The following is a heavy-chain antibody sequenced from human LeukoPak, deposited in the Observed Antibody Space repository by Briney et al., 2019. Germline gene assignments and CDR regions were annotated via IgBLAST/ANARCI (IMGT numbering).Heavy chain of an antibody. CDR3: ARDLGGSTPGLFDY. Sequence: GGSLRLSCVGSGFTFSDYAIHWVRQAPGKGLEWVAVSAHDEVGKQFADSVKGRFTLSRDNSRDSVHLQMNRLRDEDTAVYYCARDLGGSTPGLFDYWGQGTLVTVSS. J-gene: IGHJ4*02. V-gene: IGHV3-30*03. CDR2: SAHDEVGK. CDR1: GFTFSDYA. D-gene: IGHD1-26*01.